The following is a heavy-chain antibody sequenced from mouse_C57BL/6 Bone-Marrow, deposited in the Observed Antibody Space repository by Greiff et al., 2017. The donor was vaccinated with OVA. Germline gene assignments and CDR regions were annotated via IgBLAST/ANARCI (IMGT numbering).Heavy chain of an antibody. J-gene: IGHJ3*01. CDR3: ALPLTTVPFAY. CDR1: GYSITSGYY. CDR2: ISYDGSN. V-gene: IGHV3-6*01. Sequence: EVQRVESGPGLVKPSQSLSLTCSVTGYSITSGYYWNWIRQFPGNKLEWMGYISYDGSNNYNPSLKNRISITRDTSKNQFFLKLNSVTTEDTATYYCALPLTTVPFAYWGQGTLVTVSA. D-gene: IGHD1-1*01.